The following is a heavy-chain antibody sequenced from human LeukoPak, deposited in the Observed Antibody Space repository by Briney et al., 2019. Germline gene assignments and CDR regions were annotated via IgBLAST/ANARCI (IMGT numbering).Heavy chain of an antibody. J-gene: IGHJ4*02. Sequence: SETLSLTCTVSGGSISSSSYYWGWIRQPPGKGLEWIGSIYYSGSTYYNPSLKSRVTISVDTSKNQFSLKLSSVTAADTAVYYCARQSENAYCGGDCYLDYWGQGTLVTVSS. D-gene: IGHD2-21*02. CDR2: IYYSGST. CDR3: ARQSENAYCGGDCYLDY. V-gene: IGHV4-39*01. CDR1: GGSISSSSYY.